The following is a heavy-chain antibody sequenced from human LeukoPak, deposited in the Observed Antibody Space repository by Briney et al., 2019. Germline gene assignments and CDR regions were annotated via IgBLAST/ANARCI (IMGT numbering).Heavy chain of an antibody. J-gene: IGHJ4*02. CDR2: AHTSGST. Sequence: PSETLSLTCTVSGGSISSGSYYWSWIRQPAGTGLEWIGRAHTSGSTNYNPSLKSRVIISVDTSKNQFSLKLCSVTAADTAVYYCAREGIYGDYRHWGQGTLVTVSS. CDR3: AREGIYGDYRH. CDR1: GGSISSGSYY. D-gene: IGHD4-17*01. V-gene: IGHV4-61*02.